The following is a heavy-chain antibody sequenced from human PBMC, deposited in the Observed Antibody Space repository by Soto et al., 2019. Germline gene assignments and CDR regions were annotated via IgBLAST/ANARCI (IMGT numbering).Heavy chain of an antibody. CDR2: ISYDGSNK. CDR3: AKEGGYYDSSGSFDY. Sequence: QVQLVESGGGVVQPGRSLRLSCAASGFTFSSYGMHWVRQAPGKGLEWVAVISYDGSNKYYADSVKGRFTISRDNSKNTLYLQMNSLRAEDTAVYYCAKEGGYYDSSGSFDYWGQGTLVTVSS. CDR1: GFTFSSYG. V-gene: IGHV3-30*18. J-gene: IGHJ4*02. D-gene: IGHD3-22*01.